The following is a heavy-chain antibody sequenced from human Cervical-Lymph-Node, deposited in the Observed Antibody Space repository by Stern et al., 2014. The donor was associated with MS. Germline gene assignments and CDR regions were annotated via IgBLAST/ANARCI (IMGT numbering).Heavy chain of an antibody. V-gene: IGHV4-4*02. CDR2: IYHSGTA. Sequence: VQLEESGPGLVKPSGTLSLTCAVSGGSISDTNWWGWVRQTPGMGLEWMGEIYHSGTANLSPSLKSRVTMSVDKSKNQFSLEVKSVTAADTAIYYCARVNSGYNWFDYWGQGTQVTVSS. J-gene: IGHJ4*02. CDR3: ARVNSGYNWFDY. D-gene: IGHD5-12*01. CDR1: GGSISDTNW.